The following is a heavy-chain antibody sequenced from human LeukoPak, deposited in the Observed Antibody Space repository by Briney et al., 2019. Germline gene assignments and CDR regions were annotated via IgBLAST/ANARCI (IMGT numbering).Heavy chain of an antibody. D-gene: IGHD1-14*01. V-gene: IGHV3-23*01. CDR3: AKLHNLNCDY. J-gene: IGHJ4*02. Sequence: GGSLRLSCAASGFTFSDYAMSWVRQAPGTGLEWVSTISGSGGTTYYADSVKGRFTISRDNSKNTLYLQMNSLRPKDTAVYYCAKLHNLNCDYWGLGTLATVSS. CDR2: ISGSGGTT. CDR1: GFTFSDYA.